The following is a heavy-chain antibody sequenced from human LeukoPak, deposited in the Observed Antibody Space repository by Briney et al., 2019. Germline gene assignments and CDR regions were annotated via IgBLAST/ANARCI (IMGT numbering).Heavy chain of an antibody. D-gene: IGHD2-2*01. CDR1: GGTFSSYA. J-gene: IGHJ4*02. V-gene: IGHV1-69*13. Sequence: GASVEVSCKASGGTFSSYAISWVRQAPGQGLEWMGGIIPIFGTANYAQKFQGRVTITADESTSTAYMELSSLRSEDTAVYYCARGVVVVPAATSPYYFDYWGQGTLVTVSS. CDR3: ARGVVVVPAATSPYYFDY. CDR2: IIPIFGTA.